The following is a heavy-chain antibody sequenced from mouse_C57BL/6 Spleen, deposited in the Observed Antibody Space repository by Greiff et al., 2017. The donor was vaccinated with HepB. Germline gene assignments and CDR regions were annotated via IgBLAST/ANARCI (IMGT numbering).Heavy chain of an antibody. CDR1: GFSLTSYG. V-gene: IGHV2-2*01. J-gene: IGHJ2*01. Sequence: QVQLKESGPGLVQPSQSLSITCTVSGFSLTSYGVHWVRQSPGKGLEWLGVIWSGGSTDYNAAFISRRSISKDNSKSQVFFKMNSLQADDTAIYYCARNGGTGYFDYWGQGTTLTVSS. CDR3: ARNGGTGYFDY. D-gene: IGHD1-1*02. CDR2: IWSGGST.